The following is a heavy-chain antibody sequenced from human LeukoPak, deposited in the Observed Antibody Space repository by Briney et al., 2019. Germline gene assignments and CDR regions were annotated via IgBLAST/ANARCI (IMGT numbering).Heavy chain of an antibody. J-gene: IGHJ6*03. CDR3: ARDWGSGWYWGDYSYYMDV. Sequence: SETLSLTCTVSGGSISSYYWSWIRQPAGKGLEWIGRIYTSGSTNYNPSLKSRVTMSVDTSKNQFSLKLSSVTAADTAVYYCARDWGSGWYWGDYSYYMDVWGKGTTVTISS. V-gene: IGHV4-4*07. CDR2: IYTSGST. CDR1: GGSISSYY. D-gene: IGHD6-19*01.